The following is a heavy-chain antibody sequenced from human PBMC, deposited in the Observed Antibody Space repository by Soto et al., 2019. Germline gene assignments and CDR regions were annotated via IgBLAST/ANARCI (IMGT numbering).Heavy chain of an antibody. CDR2: IIPIFGTA. D-gene: IGHD3-10*01. Sequence: GASVKVSCKASGGTFSSYAISWVRQAPGQGLEWMGGIIPIFGTANYAQKFRGRVTITADESTSTAYMELSSLRSEDTAVYYCARDKRGSLGGMDVWGQGTTVTVSS. J-gene: IGHJ6*02. CDR1: GGTFSSYA. CDR3: ARDKRGSLGGMDV. V-gene: IGHV1-69*13.